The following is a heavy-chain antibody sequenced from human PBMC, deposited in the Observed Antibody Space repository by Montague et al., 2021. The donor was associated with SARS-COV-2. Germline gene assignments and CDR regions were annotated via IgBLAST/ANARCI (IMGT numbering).Heavy chain of an antibody. J-gene: IGHJ3*02. CDR3: AGEVRCYYDSSGSGDFDI. Sequence: SETLSLTCTVSGGSISSYYWSWIRQPPGKGLEWIGYIYYSGSTNYNPSLKSRVTISVDTSKNQFSLKLSSVTAADTAVYYCAGEVRCYYDSSGSGDFDIWGRGTMVTVSS. CDR2: IYYSGST. CDR1: GGSISSYY. D-gene: IGHD3-22*01. V-gene: IGHV4-59*01.